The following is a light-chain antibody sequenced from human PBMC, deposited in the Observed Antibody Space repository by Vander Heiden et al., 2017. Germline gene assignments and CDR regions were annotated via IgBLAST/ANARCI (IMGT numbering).Light chain of an antibody. Sequence: DIQMIQSPSSLSASVGDRVTITCRASQSIRNYLNWYQQKPGEVPKLLIYAASSLQSGVPSRFSGSGSGTDFTLTISSLQPEDFATYYCQQSYSTPRAFGGGTKVEIK. CDR2: AAS. J-gene: IGKJ4*01. CDR1: QSIRNY. CDR3: QQSYSTPRA. V-gene: IGKV1-39*01.